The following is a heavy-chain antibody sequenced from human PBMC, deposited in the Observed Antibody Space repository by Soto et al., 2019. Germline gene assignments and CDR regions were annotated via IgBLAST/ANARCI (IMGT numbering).Heavy chain of an antibody. CDR3: ARVRLWFGASYPLGAFDI. V-gene: IGHV4-59*01. CDR2: IYYSGST. J-gene: IGHJ3*02. CDR1: GGSISSYY. D-gene: IGHD3-10*01. Sequence: SETLSLTCTVSGGSISSYYWSWIRQPPGKGLEWIGYIYYSGSTNYNPSLKSRVTISVDTSKNQFSLKLSSVTAADTAVYYCARVRLWFGASYPLGAFDIWGQGTMVTVSS.